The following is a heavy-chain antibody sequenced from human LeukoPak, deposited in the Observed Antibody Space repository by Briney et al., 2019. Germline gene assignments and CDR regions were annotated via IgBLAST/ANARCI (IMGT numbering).Heavy chain of an antibody. Sequence: SETLSLTCTVSGGSISTYYWNWIRQPPGKGLEWIGSIYYSGSTYYNPSLKSRVTISVDTSKNQFSLKLSSVTAADTAVYYCARQYYYDSSGYYRNNAFDIWGQGTMVTVSS. CDR3: ARQYYYDSSGYYRNNAFDI. CDR2: IYYSGST. V-gene: IGHV4-39*01. D-gene: IGHD3-22*01. CDR1: GGSISTYY. J-gene: IGHJ3*02.